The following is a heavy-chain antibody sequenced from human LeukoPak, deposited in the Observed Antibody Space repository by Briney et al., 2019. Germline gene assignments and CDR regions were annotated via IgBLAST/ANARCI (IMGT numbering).Heavy chain of an antibody. J-gene: IGHJ4*02. CDR2: ISSSSSYI. CDR1: GFTFSSYS. Sequence: GGSLRLSCAASGFTFSSYSMNWVRQAPGKGLEWVSSISSSSSYIYHADSVKGRFTISRGNAKNSLYLQMNSLRAEDTAVYYCARVPKSATSYFDYWGQGTLVTVSS. V-gene: IGHV3-21*01. CDR3: ARVPKSATSYFDY. D-gene: IGHD5-12*01.